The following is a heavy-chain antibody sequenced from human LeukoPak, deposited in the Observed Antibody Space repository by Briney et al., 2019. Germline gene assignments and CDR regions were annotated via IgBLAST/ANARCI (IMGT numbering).Heavy chain of an antibody. CDR3: TTDANFYGDYDYYYYMDV. V-gene: IGHV3-15*01. CDR2: IKSKTDGGTT. CDR1: GFTFSNAW. J-gene: IGHJ6*03. D-gene: IGHD4-17*01. Sequence: GGSLRLSCAASGFTFSNAWMSWVRQAPGKGLEWVGRIKSKTDGGTTDYAAPVKGRFTISRDDSKNTLYLQMNSLKTEDTAVYYCTTDANFYGDYDYYYYMDVWGKGTTVTVSS.